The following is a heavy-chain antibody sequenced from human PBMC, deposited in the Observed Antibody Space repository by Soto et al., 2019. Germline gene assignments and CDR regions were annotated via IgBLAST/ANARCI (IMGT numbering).Heavy chain of an antibody. D-gene: IGHD2-15*01. V-gene: IGHV3-74*01. CDR1: GFDFTNSW. J-gene: IGHJ4*02. CDR2: VNSDGSIT. Sequence: EVQLVESGGGLVQPGGSLRLSCAASGFDFTNSWMHWVRQAPGKGLVWVSHVNSDGSITTYVDSVKGRFTISRDNAKNTVYLQMNSLRVEDTALYYCTRDQACGSAVWGQGTLVTGSS. CDR3: TRDQACGSAV.